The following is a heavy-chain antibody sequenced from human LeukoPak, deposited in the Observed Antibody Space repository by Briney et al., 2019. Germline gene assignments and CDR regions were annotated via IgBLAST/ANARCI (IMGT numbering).Heavy chain of an antibody. CDR2: IYYSGST. CDR3: ASNRGYDSGLFDY. D-gene: IGHD5-12*01. V-gene: IGHV4-31*03. Sequence: SETLSLTCTVSSGSISSGGYYWSWIRQHPGKGLEWIGYIYYSGSTYYNPSLKSRVTISVDTSKNQFSLKLSSVTAADTAVYYCASNRGYDSGLFDYWGQGTLVTVSS. J-gene: IGHJ4*02. CDR1: SGSISSGGYY.